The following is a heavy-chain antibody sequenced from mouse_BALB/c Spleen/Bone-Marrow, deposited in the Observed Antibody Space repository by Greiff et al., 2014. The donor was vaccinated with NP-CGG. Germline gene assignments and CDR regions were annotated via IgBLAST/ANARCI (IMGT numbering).Heavy chain of an antibody. CDR1: GYSFTSYW. CDR3: ARDKGAWFAY. CDR2: IDPSDSET. Sequence: VQRVESGPQLVRPGASVKISCKASGYSFTSYWMHWVKQRPGQGLGWIGMIDPSDSETRLNQKFKDKATLTVDKSSSTAYMQLSSPTSEDSAVYYCARDKGAWFAYWGQGTLVTVSA. V-gene: IGHV1S126*01. J-gene: IGHJ3*01.